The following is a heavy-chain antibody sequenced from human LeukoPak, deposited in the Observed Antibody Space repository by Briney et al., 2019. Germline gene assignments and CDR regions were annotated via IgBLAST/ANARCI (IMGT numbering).Heavy chain of an antibody. CDR1: GXSLSGAY. J-gene: IGHJ4*02. Sequence: SETLSLTCSVQGXSLSGAYGTWIRQPPGKGLEWIGEINHTGSTNYNPSLRSRVTMSADTAKNQFSLNLTSVTAADTAIYYCARGPVRLARPYDYWGQGTLVTVSS. CDR3: ARGPVRLARPYDY. CDR2: INHTGST. V-gene: IGHV4-34*01. D-gene: IGHD3-9*01.